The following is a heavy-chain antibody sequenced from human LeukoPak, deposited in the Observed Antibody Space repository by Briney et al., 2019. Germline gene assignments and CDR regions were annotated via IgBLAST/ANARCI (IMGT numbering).Heavy chain of an antibody. CDR3: ARDTCSSTSCSSGP. J-gene: IGHJ5*02. CDR1: GYTFTSYY. D-gene: IGHD2-2*01. CDR2: INPNSGGT. Sequence: GASVKVSCKASGYTFTSYYMHWVRQAPGQGLEWMGWINPNSGGTNYAQKFQGRVTMTRDTSISTAYMELSRLRSDDTAVYYCARDTCSSTSCSSGPWGQGTLVTVSS. V-gene: IGHV1-2*02.